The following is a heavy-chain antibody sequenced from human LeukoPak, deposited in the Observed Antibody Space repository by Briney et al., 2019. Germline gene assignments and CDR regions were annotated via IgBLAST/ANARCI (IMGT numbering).Heavy chain of an antibody. CDR2: IWYDGSNK. Sequence: TGGSLRLSCAASGFTFSSYGMHWVRQAPGTGLEWVAVIWYDGSNKYYADSVKGRFTISRDNSKNTLYLQMNSLRAEDTAVYYCARIRHSSSWYYFDYWGQGTLVTVSS. V-gene: IGHV3-33*01. CDR3: ARIRHSSSWYYFDY. D-gene: IGHD6-13*01. CDR1: GFTFSSYG. J-gene: IGHJ4*02.